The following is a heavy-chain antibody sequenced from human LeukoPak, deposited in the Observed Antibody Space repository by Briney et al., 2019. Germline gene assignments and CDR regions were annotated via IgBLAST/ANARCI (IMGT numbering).Heavy chain of an antibody. CDR1: GYTFTSYG. CDR2: ISAYNGNT. Sequence: GASVKVSCKASGYTFTSYGISWVRQAPGQGLEWLRWISAYNGNTNYAQKLQGRVTMTTDTSTSTAYMELRSLRSDDTAVYYCARVSRIGAVADLDYWGQGTLVTVSS. J-gene: IGHJ4*02. CDR3: ARVSRIGAVADLDY. D-gene: IGHD6-19*01. V-gene: IGHV1-18*01.